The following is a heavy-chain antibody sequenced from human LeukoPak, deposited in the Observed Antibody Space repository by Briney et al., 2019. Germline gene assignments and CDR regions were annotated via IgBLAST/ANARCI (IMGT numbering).Heavy chain of an antibody. CDR2: ISGSGGST. CDR1: GFSFSNYA. J-gene: IGHJ4*02. CDR3: AKSSYYDASGYYREYYFDS. Sequence: GGSLRLSCVPSGFSFSNYAMSWVRQAPGKELEWVSSISGSGGSTHYVDSVKGWFTISRDKTKNTLYLQMNSLRAEDTAVYYCAKSSYYDASGYYREYYFDSWGQGTLVTVSS. D-gene: IGHD3-22*01. V-gene: IGHV3-23*01.